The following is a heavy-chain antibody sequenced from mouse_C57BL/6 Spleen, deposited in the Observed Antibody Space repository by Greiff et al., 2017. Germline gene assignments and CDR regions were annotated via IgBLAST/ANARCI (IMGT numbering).Heavy chain of an antibody. Sequence: VQLQESGAELVKPGASVKLSCKASGYTFTEYTIHWVKQRSGQGLEWIGWFYPGSGSIKYNEKFKDKATLTADKSSSTVYMELSRLTSEDSAVYFCARHEDGTTVVADYYAMDYWGQGTSVTVSS. CDR2: FYPGSGSI. V-gene: IGHV1-62-2*01. CDR3: ARHEDGTTVVADYYAMDY. J-gene: IGHJ4*01. D-gene: IGHD1-1*01. CDR1: GYTFTEYT.